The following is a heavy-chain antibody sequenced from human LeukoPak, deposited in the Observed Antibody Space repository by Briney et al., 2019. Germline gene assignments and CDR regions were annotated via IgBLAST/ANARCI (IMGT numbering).Heavy chain of an antibody. CDR3: ARVSVAGTGPDY. V-gene: IGHV4-61*01. Sequence: SETLSLTCTVSGGSISSSNYYWSWIRQPPGKGLEWVDFFSYNVHSHYNPSLKSRVTISVDTSKNQFSLRLSSVTAADTAIYYCARVSVAGTGPDYWGQGTQVTDSP. CDR2: FSYNVHS. CDR1: GGSISSSNYY. D-gene: IGHD6-13*01. J-gene: IGHJ4*02.